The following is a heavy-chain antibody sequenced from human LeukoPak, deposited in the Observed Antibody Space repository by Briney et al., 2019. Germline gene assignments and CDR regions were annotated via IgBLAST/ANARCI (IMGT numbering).Heavy chain of an antibody. CDR2: INPNSGGT. J-gene: IGHJ6*02. Sequence: ASVKVSCKASGYTFTGYYMHWVRQAPGQGLEWKGRINPNSGGTNYAQKFQGRVTMTRDTSISTAYMELSRLRSDDTAVYYCFRDGYNYDYYGMDVWGQGTTVTVSS. CDR1: GYTFTGYY. CDR3: FRDGYNYDYYGMDV. V-gene: IGHV1-2*06. D-gene: IGHD5-24*01.